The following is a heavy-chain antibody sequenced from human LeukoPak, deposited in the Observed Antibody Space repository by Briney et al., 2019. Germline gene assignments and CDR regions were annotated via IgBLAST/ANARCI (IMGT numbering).Heavy chain of an antibody. D-gene: IGHD3-10*01. CDR2: INHSGST. V-gene: IGHV4-34*01. J-gene: IGHJ4*02. CDR3: ARTPLWFGEFYPDY. CDR1: GGSFSGYY. Sequence: KPSETLSLTCAVYGGSFSGYYWSWIRQPPGKGLEWIGEINHSGSTNYNPSLKSRVTISVDTSKNQFSLKLSSVTAADTAVYYCARTPLWFGEFYPDYWGQGTLVTVSS.